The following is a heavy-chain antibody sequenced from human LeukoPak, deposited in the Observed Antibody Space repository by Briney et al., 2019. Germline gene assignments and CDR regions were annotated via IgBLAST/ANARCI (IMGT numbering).Heavy chain of an antibody. D-gene: IGHD6-19*01. CDR1: GYTFTGYY. V-gene: IGHV1-2*02. CDR3: ARGVVSGWFGDAFDI. Sequence: GASVKVSCKASGYTFTGYYMHWVRQAPGQGLEWMGWINPNSGGTNYAQKFQGRVTMTRDTSVSAAYMELSRLTSDDTAVYYCARGVVSGWFGDAFDIWGQGTVVTVSS. CDR2: INPNSGGT. J-gene: IGHJ3*02.